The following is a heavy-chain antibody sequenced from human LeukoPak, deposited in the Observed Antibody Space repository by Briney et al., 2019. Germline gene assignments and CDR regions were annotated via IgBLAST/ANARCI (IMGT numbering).Heavy chain of an antibody. Sequence: GGSLRLSCAASGFTFSSYSMNWVRQAPGKGLEWVSYISSSSSTIYYADSVKDRFTISRDNAKNSLYLQMNSLRAEDTAVYYCARDRSSGWFHHGAFDIWGQGTMVTVSS. J-gene: IGHJ3*02. CDR3: ARDRSSGWFHHGAFDI. V-gene: IGHV3-48*01. CDR1: GFTFSSYS. CDR2: ISSSSSTI. D-gene: IGHD6-19*01.